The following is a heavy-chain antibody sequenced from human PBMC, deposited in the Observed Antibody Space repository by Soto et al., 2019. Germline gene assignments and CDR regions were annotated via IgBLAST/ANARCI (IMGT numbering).Heavy chain of an antibody. D-gene: IGHD2-15*01. V-gene: IGHV4-59*08. CDR2: VYYSGST. CDR1: VGSISSYY. Sequence: PSETLSRTCTIPVGSISSYYWRWFRLPPGKGLEWIGYVYYSGSTKYNPSFQSRVTISVDTSKNQFSLKLTSVTAADTAVYYCARHCSGGSCFSPFDYWGQGTQVTV. CDR3: ARHCSGGSCFSPFDY. J-gene: IGHJ4*02.